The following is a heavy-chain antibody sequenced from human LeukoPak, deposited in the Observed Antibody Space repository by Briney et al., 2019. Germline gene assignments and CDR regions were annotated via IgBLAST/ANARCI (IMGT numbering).Heavy chain of an antibody. Sequence: SETLSLTCVVYGGSFSGYFWSWIRQPPGKGLEWIGEITPSGSTNYSPSLKSRASISIDTSKKKLSLKLTSVTAADSAVYYCASSFYYDSRDYWGQGTLVTVSS. D-gene: IGHD3-22*01. V-gene: IGHV4-34*01. CDR3: ASSFYYDSRDY. CDR1: GGSFSGYF. CDR2: ITPSGST. J-gene: IGHJ4*02.